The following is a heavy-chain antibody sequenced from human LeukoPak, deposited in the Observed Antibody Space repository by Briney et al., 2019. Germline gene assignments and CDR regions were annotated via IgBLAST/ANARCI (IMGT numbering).Heavy chain of an antibody. D-gene: IGHD3-3*01. V-gene: IGHV1-69*05. CDR1: GGTFSSYA. CDR2: IIPIFGTA. J-gene: IGHJ6*03. CDR3: ARMGDFWSGYSDYYYYMDV. Sequence: LVKVSCKASGGTFSSYAISWVRQAPGQGLEWMGGIIPIFGTADYAQKFQGRVTITTDESTSTAYMELSSLRSEDTAVYYCARMGDFWSGYSDYYYYMDVWGKGTTVTVSS.